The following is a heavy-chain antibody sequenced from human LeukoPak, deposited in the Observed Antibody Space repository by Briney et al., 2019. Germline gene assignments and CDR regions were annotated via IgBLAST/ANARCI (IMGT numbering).Heavy chain of an antibody. CDR2: VYYTGSI. CDR1: GGSITSYY. V-gene: IGHV4-59*01. CDR3: ARGPAMYSSPGTYYFDY. J-gene: IGHJ4*02. Sequence: SETLSLTCTVSGGSITSYYWSWIRQPPGEGLEWMGSVYYTGSIKYNPSLKSPVTISVDTSKNQFSLKLNSVTAADTAVYYCARGPAMYSSPGTYYFDYWGQGTLVTVSS. D-gene: IGHD6-13*01.